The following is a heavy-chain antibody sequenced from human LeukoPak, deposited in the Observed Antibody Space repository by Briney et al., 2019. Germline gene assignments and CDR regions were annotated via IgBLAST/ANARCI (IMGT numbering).Heavy chain of an antibody. V-gene: IGHV3-53*01. D-gene: IGHD4-17*01. CDR2: IYSGGST. J-gene: IGHJ4*02. CDR1: GFTVSSNY. Sequence: PGGSLRLSCAASGFTVSSNYMSWVRQAPGKGLEWVSVIYSGGSTYYADSVKGRFTISRDNSKNTLYLQMNSLRAEDTDVYYCARDGRYGDHEGEDYWGQGTLVTVSS. CDR3: ARDGRYGDHEGEDY.